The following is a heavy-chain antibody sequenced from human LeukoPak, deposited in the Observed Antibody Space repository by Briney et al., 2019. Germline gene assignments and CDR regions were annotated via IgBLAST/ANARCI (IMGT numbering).Heavy chain of an antibody. Sequence: GASAKVSCKASGYTFTGYYMHWVRQAPGQGLEWMGWINPNSGGTNYAQKFQGRVTMTRDTSISTAYMELSRLRSDDTAVYYCAKNYYGSGSYLWYFDLWGRGTLVTVSS. V-gene: IGHV1-2*02. CDR2: INPNSGGT. CDR3: AKNYYGSGSYLWYFDL. CDR1: GYTFTGYY. D-gene: IGHD3-10*01. J-gene: IGHJ2*01.